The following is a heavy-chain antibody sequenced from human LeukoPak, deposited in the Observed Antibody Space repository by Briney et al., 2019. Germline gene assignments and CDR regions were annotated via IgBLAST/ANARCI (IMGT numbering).Heavy chain of an antibody. CDR3: ARQDLWSGYYFEP. Sequence: SETLSLTCTVSGGSISSSSYYWGWIRQPPGKGLEWIGSIYYSGSTYYNPSLKSRVTISVDTSKNQFSLKLSSVTAADTAVYYCARQDLWSGYYFEPWGQGTLVTVSS. CDR2: IYYSGST. J-gene: IGHJ5*02. CDR1: GGSISSSSYY. V-gene: IGHV4-39*01. D-gene: IGHD3-3*01.